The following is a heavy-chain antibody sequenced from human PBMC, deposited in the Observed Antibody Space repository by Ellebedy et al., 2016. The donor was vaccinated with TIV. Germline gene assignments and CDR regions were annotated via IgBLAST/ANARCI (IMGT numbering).Heavy chain of an antibody. D-gene: IGHD3-9*01. Sequence: GESLKISCAASGFTFSSYAMHWVRQAPGKGLEWVAVISYDGSNKYYADSVKGRFTISRDNSKNTLYLQMNSLRAEDTAVYYCARDLGLNDDILTGYLYYYYYGMDVWGQGTTVTVSS. V-gene: IGHV3-30-3*01. J-gene: IGHJ6*02. CDR3: ARDLGLNDDILTGYLYYYYYGMDV. CDR2: ISYDGSNK. CDR1: GFTFSSYA.